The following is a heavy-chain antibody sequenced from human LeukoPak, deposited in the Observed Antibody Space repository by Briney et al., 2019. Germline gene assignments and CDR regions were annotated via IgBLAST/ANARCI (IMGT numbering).Heavy chain of an antibody. CDR1: GFTFSSYW. Sequence: GGSLRLSCAASGFTFSSYWMSWVRQAPGKGLEWVANIKQDGSEKYYVDSVKGRFTISRDNAKNSLYLQMNSLRAEDTAVYYCARDQESDDYYYYYMDVWGKGTTVTISS. J-gene: IGHJ6*03. CDR2: IKQDGSEK. D-gene: IGHD5-12*01. CDR3: ARDQESDDYYYYYMDV. V-gene: IGHV3-7*01.